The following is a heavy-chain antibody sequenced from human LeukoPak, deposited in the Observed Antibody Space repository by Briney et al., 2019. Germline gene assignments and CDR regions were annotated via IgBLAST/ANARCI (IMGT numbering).Heavy chain of an antibody. D-gene: IGHD6-13*01. V-gene: IGHV4-34*01. J-gene: IGHJ4*02. Sequence: SETLSLTCAVYGGSFSGFYWSWIRQPPGMGLEWIGDITHSGSTNYNPSLKSRVTISVDTSKNQFSLKLSSVTAADTAVYYCARLAAAGSFLDYWGQGTLVTVSS. CDR1: GGSFSGFY. CDR3: ARLAAAGSFLDY. CDR2: ITHSGST.